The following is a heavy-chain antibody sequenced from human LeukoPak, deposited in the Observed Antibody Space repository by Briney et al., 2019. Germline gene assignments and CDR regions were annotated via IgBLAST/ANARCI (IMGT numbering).Heavy chain of an antibody. CDR2: ISYDGSNK. CDR1: GFTFSSYA. CDR3: ARGEKDIVVVPAAQLDY. D-gene: IGHD2-2*01. J-gene: IGHJ4*02. Sequence: GGSLRLSCAASGFTFSSYAMRWVRQAPGKGLEWVAVISYDGSNKYYADSVKGRFTISRDNSKNTLYLQMNSLRAEDTAVYYCARGEKDIVVVPAAQLDYWGQGTLVTVSS. V-gene: IGHV3-30-3*01.